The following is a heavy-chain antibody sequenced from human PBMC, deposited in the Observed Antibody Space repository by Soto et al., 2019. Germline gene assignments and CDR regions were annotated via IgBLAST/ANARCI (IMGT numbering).Heavy chain of an antibody. CDR1: GFTFSSYG. V-gene: IGHV3-21*01. D-gene: IGHD3-16*02. Sequence: PLGSLRLSGAASGFTFSSYGMNWVRQAPGKGLEWVSFISSSSSTYYADSVKGRFTISRDNARNSLYLQMNSLRADDTAVYYCAGSLGELSLSEFDPWGQGTPVTVSS. CDR2: ISSSSST. J-gene: IGHJ5*02. CDR3: AGSLGELSLSEFDP.